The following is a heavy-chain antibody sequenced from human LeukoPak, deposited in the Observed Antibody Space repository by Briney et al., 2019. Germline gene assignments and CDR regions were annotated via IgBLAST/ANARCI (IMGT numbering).Heavy chain of an antibody. CDR1: GGSFSGYY. CDR2: INHSGST. Sequence: SETLSLTCAVYGGSFSGYYSSWIRQPPGKGLEWIGEINHSGSTNYNPSLKSRVTISVDTSKNQFSLKLSSVTAADTAVYYCARGPPKLLWFGEPRAYYFDYWGQETLVTVSS. D-gene: IGHD3-10*01. V-gene: IGHV4-34*01. CDR3: ARGPPKLLWFGEPRAYYFDY. J-gene: IGHJ4*02.